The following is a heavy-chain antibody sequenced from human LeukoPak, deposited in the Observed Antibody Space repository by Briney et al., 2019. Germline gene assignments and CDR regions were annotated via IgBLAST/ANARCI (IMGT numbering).Heavy chain of an antibody. V-gene: IGHV4-31*03. Sequence: SQTLSLTCNVSGVSVGDGSYYWTWIRPPPRRGLEWIGSMYYSGSAKYNPSLKSRLTISIDTAKNQFSLQLSSVTAADTATYYCATPYCSSLSCLDVFNMWGQGTRVTVSS. J-gene: IGHJ3*02. CDR2: MYYSGSA. CDR3: ATPYCSSLSCLDVFNM. D-gene: IGHD2-2*01. CDR1: GVSVGDGSYY.